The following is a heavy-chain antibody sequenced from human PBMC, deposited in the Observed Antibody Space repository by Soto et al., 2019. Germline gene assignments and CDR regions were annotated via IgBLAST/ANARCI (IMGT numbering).Heavy chain of an antibody. V-gene: IGHV4-4*02. J-gene: IGHJ4*02. D-gene: IGHD3-22*01. CDR2: IFPGGNT. Sequence: QVQLQESGPGLVEPSGTLSLTCAVSGGSTRSRDWWSWVRQSPGKGLEWIGEIFPGGNTNYNPSLRSRVTITTDKSKNRFSLKLSSVTAADTAVYYCALISSAGRGNYWGQGTLVTVSS. CDR3: ALISSAGRGNY. CDR1: GGSTRSRDW.